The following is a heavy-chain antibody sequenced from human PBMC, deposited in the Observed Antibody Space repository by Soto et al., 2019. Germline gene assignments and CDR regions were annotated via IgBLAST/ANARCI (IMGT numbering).Heavy chain of an antibody. CDR1: GFTFSSYS. V-gene: IGHV3-48*01. Sequence: GGSLRLSCAASGFTFSSYSMNWVRQAPGKGLEWVSYISSSSSTIYYADSVKGRFTISRDNAKNSLYLQMNSLRAEDTAVYYCARAPPDIAAAAYYYYYYMDVWGKGTTVTVSS. J-gene: IGHJ6*03. CDR2: ISSSSSTI. CDR3: ARAPPDIAAAAYYYYYYMDV. D-gene: IGHD6-13*01.